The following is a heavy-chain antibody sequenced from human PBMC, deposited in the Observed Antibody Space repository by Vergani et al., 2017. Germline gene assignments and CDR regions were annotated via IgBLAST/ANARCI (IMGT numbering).Heavy chain of an antibody. Sequence: EVQLVESGGGLVKPGGSLRLSCAASGFTFSSYSMNWVRQAPGKGLEWVSSISSSSSYIYYADSVKGRFTISRDNAENSLYLQMNSLRAEDTAVYYCARDLFYYDSSGYYSGFFDYWGQGTLVTVSS. CDR2: ISSSSSYI. CDR1: GFTFSSYS. D-gene: IGHD3-22*01. V-gene: IGHV3-21*01. CDR3: ARDLFYYDSSGYYSGFFDY. J-gene: IGHJ4*02.